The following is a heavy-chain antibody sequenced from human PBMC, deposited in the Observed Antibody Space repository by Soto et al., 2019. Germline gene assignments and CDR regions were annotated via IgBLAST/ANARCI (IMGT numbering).Heavy chain of an antibody. J-gene: IGHJ6*02. CDR3: ARDSWGEHQIDYYYYGMDV. CDR1: GFTFSSYA. CDR2: ISYDGSNK. D-gene: IGHD3-16*01. Sequence: GGSLRLSCAASGFTFSSYAMHWVRQAPGKGLEWVAVISYDGSNKYYADSVKGRFTISRDNSKNTLYLQMNSLRAEDTAVYYCARDSWGEHQIDYYYYGMDVWGQGTTVTVSS. V-gene: IGHV3-30-3*01.